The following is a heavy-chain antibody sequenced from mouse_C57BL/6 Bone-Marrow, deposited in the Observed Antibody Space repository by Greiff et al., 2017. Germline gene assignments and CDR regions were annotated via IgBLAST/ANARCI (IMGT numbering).Heavy chain of an antibody. J-gene: IGHJ1*03. Sequence: VKLQESGAELVRPGTSVKMSCKASVYTFTNYWIGWAKQRPGHGLEWIGDIYPGGGYTNYNEKFKGKATLTADKSSSTAYMQFSSLTSEDSAIYYCARYYGHWYFDVWGTGTTVTVSS. CDR2: IYPGGGYT. D-gene: IGHD1-2*01. V-gene: IGHV1-63*01. CDR3: ARYYGHWYFDV. CDR1: VYTFTNYW.